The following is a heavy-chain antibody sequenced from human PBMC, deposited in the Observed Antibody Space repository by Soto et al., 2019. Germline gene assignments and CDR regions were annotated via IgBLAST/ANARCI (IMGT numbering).Heavy chain of an antibody. CDR1: GGSISSYY. D-gene: IGHD3-10*01. CDR3: ARRGWGSYYIVDY. V-gene: IGHV4-59*01. Sequence: ASETLSLTCTVSGGSISSYYWSWIRQPPGKGLEWIGYIYYSGSTNYNPSLKSRVTISVDTSKNQFSLKLSSVTAADTAVYYCARRGWGSYYIVDYWGQATLVTVSS. J-gene: IGHJ4*02. CDR2: IYYSGST.